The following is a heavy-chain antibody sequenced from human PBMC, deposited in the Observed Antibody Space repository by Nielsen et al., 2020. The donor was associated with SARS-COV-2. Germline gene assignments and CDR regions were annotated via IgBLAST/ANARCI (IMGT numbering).Heavy chain of an antibody. D-gene: IGHD3-10*01. J-gene: IGHJ3*02. V-gene: IGHV4-59*01. CDR3: ARMATVETYYYGSGSYLPRPRDAFDI. Sequence: WIRQPPGKGLEWIGYIYYSGSTNYNPSLKSRVTISVDTSKNQFSLKLSSVTAADTAVYYCARMATVETYYYGSGSYLPRPRDAFDIWGQGTVVTVSS. CDR2: IYYSGST.